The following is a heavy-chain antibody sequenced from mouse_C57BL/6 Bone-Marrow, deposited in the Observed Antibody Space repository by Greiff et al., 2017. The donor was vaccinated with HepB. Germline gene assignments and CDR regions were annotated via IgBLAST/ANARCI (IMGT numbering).Heavy chain of an antibody. CDR1: GYTFTSYW. D-gene: IGHD1-1*02. J-gene: IGHJ2*01. CDR3: ARSGDVVVATDY. CDR2: IYPGSGST. V-gene: IGHV1-55*01. Sequence: VQLQQPGAELVKPGASVKMSCKASGYTFTSYWITWVKQRPGQGLEWIGDIYPGSGSTNYNEKFKSKATLTVDTSSSTAYIQLSSLTSEDSAVYYCARSGDVVVATDYWGQGTTLTVSS.